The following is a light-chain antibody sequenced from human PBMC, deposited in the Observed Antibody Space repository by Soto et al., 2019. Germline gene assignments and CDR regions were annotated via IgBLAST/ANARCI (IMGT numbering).Light chain of an antibody. Sequence: EIVLTHSPGTLSLSPGERATLSCRASHSLSSTYLAWYQQKPGQAPRLLIYGTSTRATGIPDRFSGSGSVTDFTLTISRLEPEDFAVYFCQQYDRSLYTFGQGTKLEIK. CDR1: HSLSSTY. V-gene: IGKV3-20*01. CDR3: QQYDRSLYT. CDR2: GTS. J-gene: IGKJ2*01.